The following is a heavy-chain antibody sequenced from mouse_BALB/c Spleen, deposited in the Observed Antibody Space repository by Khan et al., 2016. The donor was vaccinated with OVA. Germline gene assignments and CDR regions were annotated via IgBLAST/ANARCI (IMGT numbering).Heavy chain of an antibody. V-gene: IGHV5-12-2*01. D-gene: IGHD1-2*01. CDR1: GFTFSSYT. CDR2: ISYGGGST. CDR3: ARPTTAGYYYAMDY. Sequence: EVELVESGGGLVQPGGSLKLSCAASGFTFSSYTMSWVRQTPEKRLEWVAYISYGGGSTYYPDTVKGRFTISRDNAQNTLYLQMSRLKSEDTAMYYCARPTTAGYYYAMDYWGQGTSVTVSS. J-gene: IGHJ4*01.